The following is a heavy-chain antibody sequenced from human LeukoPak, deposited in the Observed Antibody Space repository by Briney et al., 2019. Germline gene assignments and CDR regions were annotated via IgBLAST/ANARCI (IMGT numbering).Heavy chain of an antibody. Sequence: PGGSLRLSCAASGFTFSDYYMSWIRQAPGKGLEWVSYISSSGSTIYYADSVKGRFTISRDNAKNSLYLQMNSLRAEDTAVYYRARDRTYYYDSSGYYTPGYWGQGTLVTVSS. D-gene: IGHD3-22*01. CDR1: GFTFSDYY. J-gene: IGHJ4*02. CDR3: ARDRTYYYDSSGYYTPGY. CDR2: ISSSGSTI. V-gene: IGHV3-11*01.